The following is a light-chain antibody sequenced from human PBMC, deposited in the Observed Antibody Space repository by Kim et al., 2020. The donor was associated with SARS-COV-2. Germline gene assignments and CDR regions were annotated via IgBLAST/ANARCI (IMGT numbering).Light chain of an antibody. CDR3: NTRHTDTYNRVI. Sequence: GQTIHMTTQGDGRRRNYSSCCQQQTRQAPILVVYCNNIRPSGVTDRFTGATTGGTASLIITGAQAEDEADYYCNTRHTDTYNRVIFGRGTQLTVL. CDR2: CNN. V-gene: IGLV3-19*01. CDR1: GRRRNY. J-gene: IGLJ2*01.